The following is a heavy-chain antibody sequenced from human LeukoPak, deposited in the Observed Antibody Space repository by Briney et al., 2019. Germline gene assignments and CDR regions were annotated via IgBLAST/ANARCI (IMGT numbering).Heavy chain of an antibody. V-gene: IGHV4-39*07. J-gene: IGHJ4*02. CDR3: ARANFDTAMPF. Sequence: SETLSLTCTVYGGSISSSSYYWGWIRQPPGKGLEWIGSIYYSGSTYYSPSLKSRVTISVDTSKNQFSLKLSSVTAADTAVYYCARANFDTAMPFWGQGTLVTVSS. CDR1: GGSISSSSYY. CDR2: IYYSGST. D-gene: IGHD5-18*01.